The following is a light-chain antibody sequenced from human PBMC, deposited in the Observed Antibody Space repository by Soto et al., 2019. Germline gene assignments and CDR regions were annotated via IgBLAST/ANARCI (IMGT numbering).Light chain of an antibody. CDR3: QSYDSSLSGYV. CDR1: SSNIGADYD. V-gene: IGLV1-40*01. Sequence: QSVLTQPPSVSGAPGLRVTISCTGSSSNIGADYDVQWYQQLPGTAPKLLIYANTYRPSGVPDRFSGSKSGTSASLAITGLQAEDEGDYYCQSYDSSLSGYVFGTGTKVTVL. CDR2: ANT. J-gene: IGLJ1*01.